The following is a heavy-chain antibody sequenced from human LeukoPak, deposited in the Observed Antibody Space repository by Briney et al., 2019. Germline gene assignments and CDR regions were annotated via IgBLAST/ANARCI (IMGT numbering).Heavy chain of an antibody. J-gene: IGHJ4*02. D-gene: IGHD3-3*01. CDR1: GYTFTAYA. Sequence: ASVKVSCKASGYTFTAYAMHWVRQAPGQRLEWMGWINGVNGNTKYSQKFQGRVTFTRDTSASTAYMELRSLRSDDTAVYYCAREGTQDYDFWSGYPYWGQGTLVTVSS. V-gene: IGHV1-3*01. CDR2: INGVNGNT. CDR3: AREGTQDYDFWSGYPY.